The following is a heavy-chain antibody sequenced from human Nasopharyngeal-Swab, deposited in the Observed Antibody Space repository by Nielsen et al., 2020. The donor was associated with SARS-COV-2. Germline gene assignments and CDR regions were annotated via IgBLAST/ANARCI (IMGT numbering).Heavy chain of an antibody. Sequence: GESLKISCAASGFTFSSYWMSWVRQAPGKGLEWVANIKQDGSEKYYVDSVKGRFTISRDNAKNSPYLQMNSLRAEDTAVYYCARDQIAVAGTSYYYGMDVWGQGTTVTVSS. V-gene: IGHV3-7*01. D-gene: IGHD6-19*01. CDR3: ARDQIAVAGTSYYYGMDV. J-gene: IGHJ6*02. CDR2: IKQDGSEK. CDR1: GFTFSSYW.